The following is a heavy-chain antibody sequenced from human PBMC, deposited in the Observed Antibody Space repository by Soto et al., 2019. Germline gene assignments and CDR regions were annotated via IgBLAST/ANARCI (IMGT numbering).Heavy chain of an antibody. J-gene: IGHJ3*02. CDR3: ASTSEWFEPNHTAYAI. CDR2: IVVGSGNT. Sequence: SVKVSCKASGFTFTSSAVQWVRQARGQRLEWIGWIVVGSGNTNYAQKFQERVTITRDMSTSTAYMELSSLRSEDTAVYYCASTSEWFEPNHTAYAIWAQGTRVTVS. CDR1: GFTFTSSA. V-gene: IGHV1-58*01. D-gene: IGHD3-10*01.